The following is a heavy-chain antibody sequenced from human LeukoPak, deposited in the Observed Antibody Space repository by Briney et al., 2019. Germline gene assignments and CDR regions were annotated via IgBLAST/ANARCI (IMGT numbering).Heavy chain of an antibody. V-gene: IGHV4-59*12. Sequence: SETLSLTCSVSAGSIISYYWSWIRQPPGKGLEWICYIHYSGSTNYNPSLKSRVTISVDTSKNQFPLKLRSVTAADKAVDHCARGGNHQQRPIGYYFDYWGRGTVVSVCS. CDR1: AGSIISYY. CDR2: IHYSGST. CDR3: ARGGNHQQRPIGYYFDY. D-gene: IGHD6-19*01. J-gene: IGHJ4*02.